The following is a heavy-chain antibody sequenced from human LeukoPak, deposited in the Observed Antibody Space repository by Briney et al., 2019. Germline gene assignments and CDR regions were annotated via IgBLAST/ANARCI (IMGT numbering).Heavy chain of an antibody. CDR1: GFTFEDYA. CDR2: ISWDSKNI. Sequence: GRSMRLSCAASGFTFEDYAMFWVRQAPGKGVEWVSGISWDSKNIGYAASVKGRFTISRDNAKNSLHLQLSSLRAEDTAFYYCARGNRDSSGFYYYYGMDVWGQGTTVTVSS. CDR3: ARGNRDSSGFYYYYGMDV. J-gene: IGHJ6*02. V-gene: IGHV3-9*01. D-gene: IGHD6-19*01.